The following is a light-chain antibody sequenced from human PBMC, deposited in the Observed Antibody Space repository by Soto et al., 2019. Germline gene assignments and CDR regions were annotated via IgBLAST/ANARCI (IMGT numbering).Light chain of an antibody. CDR1: QSVLYTSNNKNY. CDR3: QQYYSTPIT. Sequence: DIVMTQSPDSLSVSLGERATLNCKSSQSVLYTSNNKNYLAWYRQKPGQPPKLLIYWASTRESGVPDRFSGSGSGTDFTLTISSLQAEDVAVYYCQQYYSTPITFGQGTRLENK. CDR2: WAS. J-gene: IGKJ5*01. V-gene: IGKV4-1*01.